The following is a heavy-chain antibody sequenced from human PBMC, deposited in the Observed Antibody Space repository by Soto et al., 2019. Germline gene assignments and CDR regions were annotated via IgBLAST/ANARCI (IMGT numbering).Heavy chain of an antibody. Sequence: PGESLKISCKGSGYSFTSYWISWVRQMPGKGLEWMGRIDPSDSYTNYSPSFQGHVTISADKSISTAYPQWSSLKASDTAMYYCARRAMDPQYYYYYYGMDVWGQGTTVTVSS. V-gene: IGHV5-10-1*01. J-gene: IGHJ6*02. CDR1: GYSFTSYW. CDR3: ARRAMDPQYYYYYYGMDV. CDR2: IDPSDSYT. D-gene: IGHD2-2*01.